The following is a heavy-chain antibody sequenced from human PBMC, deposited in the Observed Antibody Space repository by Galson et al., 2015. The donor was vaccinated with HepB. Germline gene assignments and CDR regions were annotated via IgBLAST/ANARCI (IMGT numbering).Heavy chain of an antibody. V-gene: IGHV1-69*13. D-gene: IGHD2-2*01. CDR3: ARDLLLPAAKDAFDI. CDR2: IIPIFGTA. CDR1: GGTFSSYA. J-gene: IGHJ3*02. Sequence: SVKVSCKASGGTFSSYAISWVRQAPGQGLEWMGGIIPIFGTANYAQKFQGRVTITADESTSTAYMELSSLRSEDTAVYYCARDLLLPAAKDAFDIWGQGTMVTVSS.